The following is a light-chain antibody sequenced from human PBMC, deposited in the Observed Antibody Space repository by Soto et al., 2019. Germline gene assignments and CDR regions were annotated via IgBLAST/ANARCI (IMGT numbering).Light chain of an antibody. Sequence: QSVLTQPPSASGSPGQSVTISCTGTSSDVGGYNSVSWYQQHPGKAPKLMIVEVSERPSGVPDRFSGSKSGNTASLTVSGLQGEDEADYYCSSYAGSKMVFGGGTKLTVL. CDR2: EVS. V-gene: IGLV2-8*01. J-gene: IGLJ2*01. CDR1: SSDVGGYNS. CDR3: SSYAGSKMV.